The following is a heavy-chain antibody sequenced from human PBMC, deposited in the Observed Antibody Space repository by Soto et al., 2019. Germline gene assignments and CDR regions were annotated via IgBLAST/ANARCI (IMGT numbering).Heavy chain of an antibody. J-gene: IGHJ4*02. D-gene: IGHD3-10*01. CDR2: ISGSSTST. Sequence: EVQLSGSGGGLVQPGGSLRLSCAASGFTFSSYAMSWVRQAPGKGLEWVSAISGSSTSTYYADSVKGRFTISRDNSNNKLYLQMNGVRAEDTAVYYCAKDPSSGFAMENYFDYWGQGTLVTVSS. V-gene: IGHV3-23*01. CDR1: GFTFSSYA. CDR3: AKDPSSGFAMENYFDY.